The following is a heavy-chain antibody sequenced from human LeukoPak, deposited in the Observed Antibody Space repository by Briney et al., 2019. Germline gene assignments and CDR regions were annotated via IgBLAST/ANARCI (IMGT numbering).Heavy chain of an antibody. Sequence: GGSLRLSCAASGFAFPNYWMVWVRQAPGKGLEWVASIGKDGSEKSYVDSVKGRFTISRDNARNSLYLQMSSLRVEDTAVYYCTRDIVYLQLEYWGQGALVPSP. J-gene: IGHJ4*02. CDR2: IGKDGSEK. D-gene: IGHD2-15*01. CDR3: TRDIVYLQLEY. CDR1: GFAFPNYW. V-gene: IGHV3-7*01.